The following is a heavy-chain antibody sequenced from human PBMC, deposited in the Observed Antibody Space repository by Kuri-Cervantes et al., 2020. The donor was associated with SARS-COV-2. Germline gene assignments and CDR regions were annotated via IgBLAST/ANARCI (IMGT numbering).Heavy chain of an antibody. J-gene: IGHJ4*02. CDR3: VSGEDTSTPDFDH. CDR2: IPSGGNS. D-gene: IGHD3-10*02. V-gene: IGHV3-23*03. Sequence: GGSLRLSCAASTFTFTNHAMSWVRQAPGKGLEWVSVIPSGGNSYYPISVRGRFTISRDNSKNTVYLEMNTLRAEDTARYYCVSGEDTSTPDFDHWGLGTLVTVSS. CDR1: TFTFTNHA.